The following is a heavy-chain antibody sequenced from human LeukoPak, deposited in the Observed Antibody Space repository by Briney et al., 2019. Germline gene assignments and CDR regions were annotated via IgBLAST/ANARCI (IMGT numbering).Heavy chain of an antibody. J-gene: IGHJ5*02. V-gene: IGHV1-18*04. D-gene: IGHD3-10*01. CDR2: ISAYNGNT. CDR3: ARDGSGSYYRASWFDP. CDR1: GYTFTGYY. Sequence: ASVKVSCKASGYTFTGYYMHWVRQAPGQGLEWMGWISAYNGNTNYAQKLQGRVTMTTDTSTSTAYMELRSLRSDDTAVYYCARDGSGSYYRASWFDPWGQGTLVTVSS.